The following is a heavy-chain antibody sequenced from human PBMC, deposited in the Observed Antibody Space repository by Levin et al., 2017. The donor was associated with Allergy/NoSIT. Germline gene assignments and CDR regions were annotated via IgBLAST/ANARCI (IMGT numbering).Heavy chain of an antibody. CDR2: IYLSGST. CDR3: ARVAGYSYGYYFDY. Sequence: SQTLSLPCAVSGGSIRSGGYSWSWIRQPPGKCLEWIGNIYLSGSTNDNPSLKSRVTMSVDRSKNQFSLKLSYVTAADTAVYYCARVAGYSYGYYFDYWGPGTLVTVSS. V-gene: IGHV4-30-2*01. D-gene: IGHD5-18*01. J-gene: IGHJ4*02. CDR1: GGSIRSGGYS.